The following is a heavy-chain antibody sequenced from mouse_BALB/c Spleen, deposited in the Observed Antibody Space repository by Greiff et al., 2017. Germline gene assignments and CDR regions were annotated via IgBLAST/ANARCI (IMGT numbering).Heavy chain of an antibody. V-gene: IGHV3-2*02. CDR3: ARSGYYGYDDY. J-gene: IGHJ2*01. Sequence: VQLQQSGPGLVKPSQSLSLTCTVTGYSITSDYAWNWIRQFPGNKLEWMGYISYSGSTSYNPSLKSRISITRDTSKNQFFLQLNSVTTEDTATYYCARSGYYGYDDYWGQGTTLTVSS. CDR2: ISYSGST. D-gene: IGHD1-2*01. CDR1: GYSITSDYA.